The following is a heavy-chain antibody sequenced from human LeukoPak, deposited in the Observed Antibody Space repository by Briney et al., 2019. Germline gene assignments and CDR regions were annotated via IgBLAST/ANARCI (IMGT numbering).Heavy chain of an antibody. CDR2: IYPGDSDT. Sequence: GESLKISCKGSGYSFTSYWIGWVRQMPGKGLEWMGIIYPGDSDTSYSPSFQGQVTISADKSISTAYLQWSSPKASDTAMYYCASTPLYYYDSSGSFGYFDYWGQGTLVTVSS. J-gene: IGHJ4*02. V-gene: IGHV5-51*01. D-gene: IGHD3-22*01. CDR1: GYSFTSYW. CDR3: ASTPLYYYDSSGSFGYFDY.